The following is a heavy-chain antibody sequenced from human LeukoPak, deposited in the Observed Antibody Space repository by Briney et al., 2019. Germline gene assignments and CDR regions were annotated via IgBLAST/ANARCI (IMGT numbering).Heavy chain of an antibody. V-gene: IGHV3-48*03. CDR2: VSYSGNSV. CDR3: AGDNIENGDLDYLDS. Sequence: GGSLRLSCAASGFIFNSYEMNWVRQAPGKGLEGVSFVSYSGNSVYYADSVKGRFTISRDNAKSLLYLQMSSLRAEDTAVYYCAGDNIENGDLDYLDSWGQGTLVTVSS. CDR1: GFIFNSYE. J-gene: IGHJ4*02. D-gene: IGHD4-17*01.